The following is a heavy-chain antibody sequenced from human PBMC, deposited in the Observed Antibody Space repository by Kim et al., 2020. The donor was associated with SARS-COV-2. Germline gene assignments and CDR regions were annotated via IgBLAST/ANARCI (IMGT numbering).Heavy chain of an antibody. CDR3: AREDSSGLL. D-gene: IGHD3-22*01. J-gene: IGHJ4*02. Sequence: GNTKYSQKFQGRVTITRDTSASTAYMELSSLRSEDTAVYYCAREDSSGLLWGQGTLVTVSS. V-gene: IGHV1-3*01. CDR2: GNT.